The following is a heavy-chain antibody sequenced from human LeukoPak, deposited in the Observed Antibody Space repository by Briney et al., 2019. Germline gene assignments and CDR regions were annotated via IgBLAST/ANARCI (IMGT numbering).Heavy chain of an antibody. CDR3: ARAVTTDY. D-gene: IGHD4-17*01. Sequence: GGSLRLSCAASGFTFSTYSMNWVRQAPGKGLEWVSYISVSTSTISYADSVKGRFTISRDNAKNSLYLQMNSLRAEDTAVYYCARAVTTDYWGQGTLVTVSS. CDR2: ISVSTSTI. V-gene: IGHV3-48*04. J-gene: IGHJ4*02. CDR1: GFTFSTYS.